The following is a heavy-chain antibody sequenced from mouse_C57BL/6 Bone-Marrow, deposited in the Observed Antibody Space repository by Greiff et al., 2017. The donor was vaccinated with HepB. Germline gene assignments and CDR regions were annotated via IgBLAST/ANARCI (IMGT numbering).Heavy chain of an antibody. J-gene: IGHJ3*01. Sequence: VQLQQSGAELVRPGASVKLSCTASGFNIKDDYMHWVKQRPEQGLEWIGWIDPENGDTDYASKFQGKATITADTSSNTAHLQLSSLTSEETAVYYFTTWGYSSGYGAYWGQGTLVTVSA. D-gene: IGHD3-2*02. CDR2: IDPENGDT. CDR1: GFNIKDDY. CDR3: TTWGYSSGYGAY. V-gene: IGHV14-4*01.